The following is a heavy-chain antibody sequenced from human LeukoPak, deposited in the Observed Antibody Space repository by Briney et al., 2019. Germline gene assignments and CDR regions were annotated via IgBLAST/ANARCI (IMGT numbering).Heavy chain of an antibody. J-gene: IGHJ4*02. V-gene: IGHV1-18*01. CDR3: AREDYDSSGYGSFGY. Sequence: GASVKVSFKASGYTFTSYGISWVRQAPGQGLEWMGWISAYNGNTNYAQKLQGRVTMTTDTSTSTAYMELRSLRSDDTAVYYCAREDYDSSGYGSFGYWGQGTLVTVSS. D-gene: IGHD3-22*01. CDR2: ISAYNGNT. CDR1: GYTFTSYG.